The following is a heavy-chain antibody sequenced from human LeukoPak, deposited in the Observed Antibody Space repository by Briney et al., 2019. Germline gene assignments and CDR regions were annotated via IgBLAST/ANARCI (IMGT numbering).Heavy chain of an antibody. CDR3: ARDQLYCSGGYCYKDY. Sequence: AGGSLRLSCAASGFTFSSYWMHWVRQAPGKGLVWVSRINSDGSSTSYADSVKGRFTISRDNAKNTLYLQMNSLRAEDTAVYYCARDQLYCSGGYCYKDYWGQGTLVIVSS. CDR2: INSDGSST. CDR1: GFTFSSYW. V-gene: IGHV3-74*01. J-gene: IGHJ4*02. D-gene: IGHD2-15*01.